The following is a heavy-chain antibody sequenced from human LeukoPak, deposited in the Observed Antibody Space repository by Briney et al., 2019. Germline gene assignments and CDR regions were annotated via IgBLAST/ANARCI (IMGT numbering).Heavy chain of an antibody. CDR2: IYYSGST. V-gene: IGHV4-4*02. D-gene: IGHD5-24*01. CDR3: ARARDGHINNWFDP. J-gene: IGHJ5*02. CDR1: GGSITTTNY. Sequence: SGTLSLTCGVSGGSITTTNYWSWVRQPPGGGLEWIGYIYYSGSTNYNPSLKSRVTISVDTSKNQFSLKMSSVTAADTAVYYCARARDGHINNWFDPWGQGTLVTVSS.